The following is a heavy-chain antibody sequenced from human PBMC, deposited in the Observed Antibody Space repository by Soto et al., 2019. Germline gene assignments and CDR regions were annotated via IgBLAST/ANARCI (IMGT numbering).Heavy chain of an antibody. D-gene: IGHD4-17*01. CDR2: VSGRGGSK. Sequence: PGGSLRLSCTASGFTFNHYAMTWVRQAPGRGLEWVASVSGRGGSKKYADSVKGRFIISRDNSNSTLYLQMDSLGGEDTAVYYCEKDSTVTTSLYFYYYGFDVWGQGTTVTVSS. CDR1: GFTFNHYA. V-gene: IGHV3-23*01. CDR3: EKDSTVTTSLYFYYYGFDV. J-gene: IGHJ6*01.